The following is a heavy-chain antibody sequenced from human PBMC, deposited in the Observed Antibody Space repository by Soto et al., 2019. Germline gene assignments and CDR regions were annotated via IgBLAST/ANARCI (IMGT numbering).Heavy chain of an antibody. CDR3: ARGPYYDLIWNYYYMDV. J-gene: IGHJ6*03. D-gene: IGHD3-16*01. V-gene: IGHV4-59*08. Sequence: QVQLQESGPGLVKPSETLSLSCNVSGGSISGHYWSWVRQTPGKGLEWIGYIYYSGSTNYNPSLKSRVTISVDTSKNHFSLRLTSVTAADTAVYDCARGPYYDLIWNYYYMDVWGKGTTVTVSS. CDR1: GGSISGHY. CDR2: IYYSGST.